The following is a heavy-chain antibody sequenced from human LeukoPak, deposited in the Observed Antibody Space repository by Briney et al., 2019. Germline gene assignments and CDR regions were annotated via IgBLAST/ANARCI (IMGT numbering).Heavy chain of an antibody. D-gene: IGHD4-17*01. CDR2: ISSGGSTV. Sequence: PGGSLRLSCAAPGFTFSSHEINWVRQAPGKGLGWVSYISSGGSTVYYADSVKGRFTISRDNAKNSLYLQMSSLRAEDTAVYYCARAFYGDLDYWGQGTLVTVSS. V-gene: IGHV3-48*03. CDR1: GFTFSSHE. J-gene: IGHJ4*02. CDR3: ARAFYGDLDY.